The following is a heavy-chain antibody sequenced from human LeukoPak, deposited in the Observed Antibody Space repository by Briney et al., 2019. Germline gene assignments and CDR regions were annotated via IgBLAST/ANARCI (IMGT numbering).Heavy chain of an antibody. CDR3: AKGRTMIVVVTFFDY. V-gene: IGHV3-23*01. J-gene: IGHJ4*02. D-gene: IGHD3-22*01. CDR2: ISGSGGST. Sequence: PGGSLRLSCAASGFTFSSYAMSWVRQAPGKGLEWVSAISGSGGSTYYADSVRGRFTISRDNSKNTLYLQMNSLRAEDTAVYYCAKGRTMIVVVTFFDYWGQGTLVTVSS. CDR1: GFTFSSYA.